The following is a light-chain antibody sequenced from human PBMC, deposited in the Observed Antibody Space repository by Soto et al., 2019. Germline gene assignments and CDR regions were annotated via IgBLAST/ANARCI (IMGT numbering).Light chain of an antibody. Sequence: EIVLTQSPGTLSLSPGERATLSCRASQSVSSSYLAWYQQKPGQAPRLLIYGASSRATGIPDRFSGSGSGTDFTLTISRLEPEDFAVYYCQQYGSFPLTFGVGTKVDNK. CDR2: GAS. CDR3: QQYGSFPLT. J-gene: IGKJ4*01. CDR1: QSVSSSY. V-gene: IGKV3-20*01.